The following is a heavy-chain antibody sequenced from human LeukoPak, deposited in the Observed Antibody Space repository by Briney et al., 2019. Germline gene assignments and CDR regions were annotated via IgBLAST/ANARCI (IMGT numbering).Heavy chain of an antibody. CDR1: GGSISSHY. Sequence: SETLSLTCTVPGGSISSHYWGWIRQPPGKGLEWIGYIYYSGSTNYNPSLKSRVTISVDTSKNQFSLKLSSVTAADTAVYYCARVDYDFWSGYYHYYYYMDVWGKGTTVTVSS. D-gene: IGHD3-3*01. J-gene: IGHJ6*03. CDR3: ARVDYDFWSGYYHYYYYMDV. V-gene: IGHV4-59*11. CDR2: IYYSGST.